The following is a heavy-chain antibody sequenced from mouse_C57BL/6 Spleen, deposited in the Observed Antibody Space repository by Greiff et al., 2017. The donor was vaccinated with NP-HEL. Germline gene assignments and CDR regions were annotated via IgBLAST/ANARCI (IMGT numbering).Heavy chain of an antibody. CDR3: ASLTTVVGFDY. V-gene: IGHV5-17*01. D-gene: IGHD1-1*01. CDR1: GFTFSDYG. Sequence: EVQVVGSGGGLVKPGGSLKLSCAASGFTFSDYGMHWVRQAPEKGLEWVAYISSGSSTIYYADTVKGRSTISRDNAKNTLFLQMTSLRSEDTAMYYCASLTTVVGFDYWGQGTTLTVSS. CDR2: ISSGSSTI. J-gene: IGHJ2*01.